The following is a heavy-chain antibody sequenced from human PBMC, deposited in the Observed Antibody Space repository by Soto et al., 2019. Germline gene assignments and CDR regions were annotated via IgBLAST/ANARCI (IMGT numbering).Heavy chain of an antibody. CDR1: GGSISSSSYY. Sequence: TSETLSLTCTVSGGSISSSSYYWGWIRQPPGKGLEWIGSIYYSGSTYYNPSLKSRVTISVDTSKNQFSLKLSSVTAADTAVYYCARVRVTTVLYYFDYWGRGTLVTVSS. D-gene: IGHD4-17*01. CDR2: IYYSGST. CDR3: ARVRVTTVLYYFDY. J-gene: IGHJ4*02. V-gene: IGHV4-39*01.